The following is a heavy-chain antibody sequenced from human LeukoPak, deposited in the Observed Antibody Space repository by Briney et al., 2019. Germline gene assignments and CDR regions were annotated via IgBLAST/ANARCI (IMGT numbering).Heavy chain of an antibody. CDR1: GFTFSTYT. V-gene: IGHV3-21*04. D-gene: IGHD6-13*01. Sequence: GGSPRLSCAASGFTFSTYTMNWVRQAPGKGLEWVSSISSSSSYIYYADSMKGRFTISRDNAKNSLYLQMNSLRAEDTALYYCAKDSASIAAVWYFDLWGRGTLVTVSS. CDR3: AKDSASIAAVWYFDL. J-gene: IGHJ2*01. CDR2: ISSSSSYI.